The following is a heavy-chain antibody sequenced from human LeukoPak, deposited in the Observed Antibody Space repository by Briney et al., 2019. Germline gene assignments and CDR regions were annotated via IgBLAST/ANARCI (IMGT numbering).Heavy chain of an antibody. CDR3: ARELLAAAAPPRTFDI. CDR2: INPNSGGT. CDR1: GYTFTGYY. Sequence: ASVKVSCKASGYTFTGYYMRWVRQAPGQGLEWMGWINPNSGGTNYAQKFQGRVTMTRDTSISTAYMELSRLRSDDTAVYYCARELLAAAAPPRTFDIWGQGTMVTVSS. J-gene: IGHJ3*02. D-gene: IGHD6-13*01. V-gene: IGHV1-2*02.